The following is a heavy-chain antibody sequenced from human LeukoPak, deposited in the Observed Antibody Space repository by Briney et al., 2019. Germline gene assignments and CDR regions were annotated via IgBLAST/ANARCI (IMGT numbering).Heavy chain of an antibody. D-gene: IGHD1-26*01. V-gene: IGHV4-34*01. CDR3: ARLHLGGNDAFDI. Sequence: PSETLSLTCADYGGPFSGFFWSWIRQPPGKGLEWIGEINHSGTTNYNPSLKSRVAISIDTSKNQFSLKLTSVTAADTAVYYCARLHLGGNDAFDIWGQGTMVTVSS. CDR2: INHSGTT. J-gene: IGHJ3*02. CDR1: GGPFSGFF.